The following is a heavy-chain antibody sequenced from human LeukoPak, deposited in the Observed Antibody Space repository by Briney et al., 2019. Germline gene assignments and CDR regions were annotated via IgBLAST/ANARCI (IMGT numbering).Heavy chain of an antibody. D-gene: IGHD1-14*01. CDR2: INSDGSTT. V-gene: IGHV3-74*01. CDR1: GFTFSSYW. J-gene: IGHJ4*02. Sequence: GGSLRLSCADSGFTFSSYWMHWVRQAPGKGLVWISRINSDGSTTNYADSVKGRFTISKDNAKNTLYLQMNSLRAEDTAMYYCARGSAVTGVHWGQGTLVTVSS. CDR3: ARGSAVTGVH.